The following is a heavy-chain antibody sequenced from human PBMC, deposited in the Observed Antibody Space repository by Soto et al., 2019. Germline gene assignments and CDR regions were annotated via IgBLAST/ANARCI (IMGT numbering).Heavy chain of an antibody. CDR2: ISGYNGDT. J-gene: IGHJ4*02. Sequence: QVQLVQSGAEVKKPGASVKVSCKTSGYTFSKYIIAWVRQTPGQGLEWMGWISGYNGDTQYVPELQGRVTFTSETSTSTAYMELRSLTSDDTAVYYCVREFLAGSFDNWGQGTLVTVSS. CDR1: GYTFSKYI. D-gene: IGHD6-19*01. CDR3: VREFLAGSFDN. V-gene: IGHV1-18*04.